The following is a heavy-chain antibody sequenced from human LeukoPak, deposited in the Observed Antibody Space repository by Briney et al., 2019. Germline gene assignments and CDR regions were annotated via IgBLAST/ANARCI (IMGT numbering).Heavy chain of an antibody. D-gene: IGHD5-24*01. V-gene: IGHV3-48*03. CDR1: GFTLSSYE. CDR3: ARGSRTIELGDDY. Sequence: GGSLRLSCAASGFTLSSYEMNWVRLAPGKGLEWVSCISRTGNSIYYADSVKGRFTISRDSAKNSLYLQMNSLRAEDTAVYYCARGSRTIELGDDYWGQGTLVTVSS. J-gene: IGHJ4*02. CDR2: ISRTGNSI.